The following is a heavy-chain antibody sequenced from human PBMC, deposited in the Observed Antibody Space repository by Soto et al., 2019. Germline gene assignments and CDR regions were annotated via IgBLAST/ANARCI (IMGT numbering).Heavy chain of an antibody. J-gene: IGHJ5*02. Sequence: GSLRLSCAASGFTFSSYAMSWVRQAPGKGLEWVSAISGSGGSTYYADSVKGRFTISRDNSKNTLYLQMNSLRAEDTAVYYCAKDGKYSSSSHWFDPWGQGTLVTVSS. CDR1: GFTFSSYA. D-gene: IGHD6-6*01. CDR3: AKDGKYSSSSHWFDP. V-gene: IGHV3-23*01. CDR2: ISGSGGST.